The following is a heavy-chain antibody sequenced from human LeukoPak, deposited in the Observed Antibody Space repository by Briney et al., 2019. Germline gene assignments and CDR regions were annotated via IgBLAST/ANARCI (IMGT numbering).Heavy chain of an antibody. D-gene: IGHD3-10*01. CDR2: ISWNSGSI. CDR1: GFTFSSYG. CDR3: AKASPPDGFGEFFDY. Sequence: GGSLRLSCAASGFTFSSYGMSWVRQAPGKGLEWVSGISWNSGSIGYADSVKGRFTISRDNAKNSLYLQMNSLRAEDTALYYCAKASPPDGFGEFFDYWGQGTLVTVSS. V-gene: IGHV3-9*01. J-gene: IGHJ4*02.